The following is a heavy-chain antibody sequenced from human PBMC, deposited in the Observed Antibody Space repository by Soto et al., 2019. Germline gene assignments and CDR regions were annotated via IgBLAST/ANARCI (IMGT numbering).Heavy chain of an antibody. D-gene: IGHD3-22*01. Sequence: PSETLSLTCAVYGGSFSGYYWSWIRQPPGKGLEWIGEINHSGSTNYNPSLKSRVTISVDTSKNQFSLKLSSVTAADTAVYYCARGGMIVVVKLDYWGQGTPVTVSS. CDR1: GGSFSGYY. V-gene: IGHV4-34*01. CDR2: INHSGST. CDR3: ARGGMIVVVKLDY. J-gene: IGHJ4*02.